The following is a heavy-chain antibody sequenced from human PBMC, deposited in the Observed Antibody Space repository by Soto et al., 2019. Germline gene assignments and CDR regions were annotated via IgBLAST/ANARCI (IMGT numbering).Heavy chain of an antibody. J-gene: IGHJ1*01. V-gene: IGHV3-53*01. CDR3: ARDRVESGYPEYFQL. CDR1: GFTVSSNY. CDR2: IYSGGST. D-gene: IGHD3-22*01. Sequence: EVQLVESGGGLIQPGGSLRLSCAASGFTVSSNYMSWVRQAPGKGLEWVSVIYSGGSTYYADSVKGRFTISRDNSKNTLYLQMNSLRAEDTAVYYCARDRVESGYPEYFQLWGQGTLVTVSS.